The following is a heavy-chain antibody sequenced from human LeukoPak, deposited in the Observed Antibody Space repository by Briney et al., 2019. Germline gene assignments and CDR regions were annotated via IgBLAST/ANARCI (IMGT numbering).Heavy chain of an antibody. J-gene: IGHJ4*02. CDR2: IYYSGST. D-gene: IGHD2-2*01. CDR3: ARVASYALDY. V-gene: IGHV4-59*01. Sequence: SETLSLTCTVSGGSISSYYWSWIRQPPGKGLEWIEYIYYSGSTNYNPSLKSRVTISVDTSKNQFSLKLSSVTAADTAVYYCARVASYALDYWGQGTLVTVSS. CDR1: GGSISSYY.